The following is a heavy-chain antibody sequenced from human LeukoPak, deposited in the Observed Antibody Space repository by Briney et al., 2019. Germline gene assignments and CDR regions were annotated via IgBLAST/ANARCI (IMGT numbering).Heavy chain of an antibody. D-gene: IGHD3-22*01. CDR2: ISGSGVST. CDR3: AKALGGSSGYSTNFDY. CDR1: GFTFSSYA. Sequence: GGSLRLSCAASGFTFSSYAMSWVRQAPGKGLEWVSAISGSGVSTFYADSVKGRFTISRDKSKNTLYLQMNSLRAEDTAVYYCAKALGGSSGYSTNFDYWGQGTLVTVSS. V-gene: IGHV3-23*01. J-gene: IGHJ4*02.